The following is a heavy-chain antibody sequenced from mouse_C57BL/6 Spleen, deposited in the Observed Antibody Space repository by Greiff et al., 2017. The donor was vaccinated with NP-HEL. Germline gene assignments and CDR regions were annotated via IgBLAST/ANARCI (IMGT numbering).Heavy chain of an antibody. CDR1: GYTFTSYW. V-gene: IGHV1-69*01. CDR3: ARGIYYYGSKYFDV. D-gene: IGHD1-1*01. J-gene: IGHJ1*03. CDR2: IDPSDSYT. Sequence: QVQLKQPGAELVMPGASVKLSCKASGYTFTSYWMHWVKQRPGQGLEWIGEIDPSDSYTNYNQKFKGKSTLTVDKSSSTAYMQLSSLTSEDSAVYYCARGIYYYGSKYFDVWGTGTTVTVSS.